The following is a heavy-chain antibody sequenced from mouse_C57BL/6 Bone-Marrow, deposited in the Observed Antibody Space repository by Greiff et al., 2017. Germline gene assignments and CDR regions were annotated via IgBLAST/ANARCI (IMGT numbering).Heavy chain of an antibody. CDR3: AIRAWFAF. V-gene: IGHV1-64*01. CDR2: IPPNSGST. CDR1: GYTFTSYW. J-gene: IGHJ3*01. Sequence: QVQLQQPGAELVKPGASVKLSCKVSGYTFTSYWMHWVKQRPGQGLEWIGMIPPNSGSTNYNEKFKSKATLTVDKSSSTAYMQLNILTSEDSSVYICAIRAWFAFWGQGTLVTVSA.